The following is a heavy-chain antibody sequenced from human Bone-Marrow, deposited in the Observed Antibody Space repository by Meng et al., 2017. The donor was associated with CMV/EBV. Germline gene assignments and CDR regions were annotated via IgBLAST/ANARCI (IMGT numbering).Heavy chain of an antibody. J-gene: IGHJ4*02. D-gene: IGHD6-13*01. Sequence: GESLKISCTASGFTFGDYAMSWVRQAPGKGLEWVGFIRSKAYGGTTEYAASVKGRFTISRDDSKSIAYLQMNSLKTEDTAVYYCAKVGSRTIAAAAIDYWGQGTLVTVSS. CDR3: AKVGSRTIAAAAIDY. CDR1: GFTFGDYA. V-gene: IGHV3-49*04. CDR2: IRSKAYGGTT.